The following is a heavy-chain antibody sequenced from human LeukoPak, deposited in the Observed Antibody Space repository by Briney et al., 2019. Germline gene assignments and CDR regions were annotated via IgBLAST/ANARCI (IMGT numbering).Heavy chain of an antibody. Sequence: SETLSLTCTVSGGSISSGDYYWSWIRQPPGKGLEWIGYIYYSGSTYYNPSLKSRVTISVDTSKNQFSLKLSSVTAADTAVYYCAREGVIDDSSGYYHPFDYWGQGTLVTVSS. CDR3: AREGVIDDSSGYYHPFDY. D-gene: IGHD3-22*01. J-gene: IGHJ4*02. CDR2: IYYSGST. CDR1: GGSISSGDYY. V-gene: IGHV4-30-4*01.